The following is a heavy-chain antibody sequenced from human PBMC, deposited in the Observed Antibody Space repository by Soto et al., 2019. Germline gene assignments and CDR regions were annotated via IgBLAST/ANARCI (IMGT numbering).Heavy chain of an antibody. CDR3: ARAPFNYDILTGYFDY. Sequence: ASVKVSCKASGYTFTSYAMHWVRQAPGQRLEWMGWINAGNGTAKYSQKFQGRVTITADESTSTAYMELSSLRSEDTAVYYCARAPFNYDILTGYFDYWGQGTLVTVSS. CDR2: INAGNGTA. V-gene: IGHV1-3*01. CDR1: GYTFTSYA. D-gene: IGHD3-9*01. J-gene: IGHJ4*02.